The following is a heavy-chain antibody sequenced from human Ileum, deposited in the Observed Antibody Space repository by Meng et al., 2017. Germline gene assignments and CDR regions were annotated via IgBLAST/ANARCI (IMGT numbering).Heavy chain of an antibody. D-gene: IGHD3-10*01. V-gene: IGHV3-21*01. Sequence: GESLKISCAASGCTFSTYTMDWVRQASGKGLEWVAQIRGTGNYIFYGDSVRGRFTISRDNAKNSLYLQMNSLRAEDTAVYYCARDLTLVRGVIPGSDYFYYGMDVWGQGTTVTVSS. CDR2: IRGTGNYI. CDR1: GCTFSTYT. J-gene: IGHJ6*02. CDR3: ARDLTLVRGVIPGSDYFYYGMDV.